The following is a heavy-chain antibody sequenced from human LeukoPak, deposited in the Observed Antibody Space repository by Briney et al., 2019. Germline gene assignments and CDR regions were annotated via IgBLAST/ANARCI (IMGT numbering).Heavy chain of an antibody. Sequence: SETLSLTCTVSGGSVSSGSYYWSWIRQPPGKGLEWIGYIYYSGSTNYNPSLKSRVTISVDTSKNQFSLKLTSVTAADTAVYYCARHSVGSPHYFDYWGQGTPVTVSS. CDR3: ARHSVGSPHYFDY. CDR1: GGSVSSGSYY. V-gene: IGHV4-61*01. D-gene: IGHD2-21*01. J-gene: IGHJ4*02. CDR2: IYYSGST.